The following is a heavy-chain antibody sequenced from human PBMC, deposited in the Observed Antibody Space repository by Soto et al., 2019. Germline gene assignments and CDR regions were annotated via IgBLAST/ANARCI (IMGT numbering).Heavy chain of an antibody. Sequence: PSETLSLTCTVSGGSVSSGGYYWSWIRQHPGKGLEWIGYIYYSGSTYYNPSLKSRVTISVDTSKNQFSLKLSSVTAADTAVYYCARVGGYYYYYYGMDVWGQGTTVTVS. D-gene: IGHD5-12*01. CDR3: ARVGGYYYYYYGMDV. V-gene: IGHV4-31*03. J-gene: IGHJ6*02. CDR2: IYYSGST. CDR1: GGSVSSGGYY.